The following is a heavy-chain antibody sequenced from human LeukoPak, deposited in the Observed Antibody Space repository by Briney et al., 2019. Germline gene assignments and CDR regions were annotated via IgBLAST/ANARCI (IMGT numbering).Heavy chain of an antibody. CDR1: GYTFSSYA. Sequence: SCKASGYTFSSYAMHWVRQAPGKGLEWVAVISYDGSNKYYADSVKGRFTISRDNAKNSLYLQMNSLRAEDTAVYYCARDLMGIAYRGAFYYWGQGTLVTVSS. V-gene: IGHV3-30*04. D-gene: IGHD6-13*01. J-gene: IGHJ4*02. CDR3: ARDLMGIAYRGAFYY. CDR2: ISYDGSNK.